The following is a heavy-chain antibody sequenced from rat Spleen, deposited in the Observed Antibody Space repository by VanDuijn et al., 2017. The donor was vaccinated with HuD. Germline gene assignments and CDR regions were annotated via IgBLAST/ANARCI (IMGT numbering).Heavy chain of an antibody. CDR3: TRDRILRSTGFDY. D-gene: IGHD1-6*01. V-gene: IGHV5-29*01. CDR1: GFTFSDYG. Sequence: EVQLVESGGGLVQPGRSMKLSCAASGFTFSDYGMAWVLQAPTKGLEWVATISYDGSSTYYRDSVKGRFTISRDNVKNNLYLQMDNLTSEDTASYYCTRDRILRSTGFDYWGQGVMVTVSS. CDR2: ISYDGSST. J-gene: IGHJ2*01.